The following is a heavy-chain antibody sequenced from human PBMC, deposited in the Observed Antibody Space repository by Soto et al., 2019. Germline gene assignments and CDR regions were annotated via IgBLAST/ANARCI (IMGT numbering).Heavy chain of an antibody. CDR2: ISWNSGSI. CDR1: GFTFDDYA. CDR3: AKDRGHCTNGVCYTYYYYGMDV. D-gene: IGHD2-8*01. Sequence: GGSLRLSCAASGFTFDDYAMHWVRQAPGKGLEWVSGISWNSGSIGYADSVKGRFTISRDNAKNSLYLQMNSLRAEDTAVYYCAKDRGHCTNGVCYTYYYYGMDVWGQGTTVTVSS. J-gene: IGHJ6*02. V-gene: IGHV3-9*01.